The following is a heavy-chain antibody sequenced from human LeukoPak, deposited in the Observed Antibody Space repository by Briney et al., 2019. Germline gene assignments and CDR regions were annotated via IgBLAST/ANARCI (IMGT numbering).Heavy chain of an antibody. Sequence: ASVKVSCKASGYTFTDYYIHWVRQAPGQGLEWMGWINPNSGGTNYAQKFQGRVTMTRDTSISTAYMELSRLRSDDTAVYYCARAVNWNGGDFDYWGQGTLVTVSS. V-gene: IGHV1-2*02. D-gene: IGHD1-20*01. CDR1: GYTFTDYY. J-gene: IGHJ4*02. CDR3: ARAVNWNGGDFDY. CDR2: INPNSGGT.